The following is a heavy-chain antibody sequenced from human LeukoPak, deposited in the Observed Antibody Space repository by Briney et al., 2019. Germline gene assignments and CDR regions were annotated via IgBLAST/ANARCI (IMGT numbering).Heavy chain of an antibody. D-gene: IGHD3-16*01. CDR2: INHNGNVN. CDR1: GFTFSSYS. V-gene: IGHV3-7*03. CDR3: ARGGGLDV. Sequence: GGSLRLSCAASGFTFSSYSMNWARQAPGKELEWVASINHNGNVNYYVDSVKGRFTISRDNAKNSLYLQMSNLRAEDTAVYFCARGGGLDVWGQGATVTVSS. J-gene: IGHJ6*02.